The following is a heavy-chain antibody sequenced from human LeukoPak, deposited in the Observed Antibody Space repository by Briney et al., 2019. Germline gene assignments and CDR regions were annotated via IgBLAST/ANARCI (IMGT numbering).Heavy chain of an antibody. J-gene: IGHJ4*02. V-gene: IGHV4-30-4*01. CDR1: GGSISSGDYY. Sequence: SETLSLTCTVSGGSISSGDYYWSWIRQPPGKGLEWIGYIYYSGSTYYSPSLKSRVTISVDTSKNQFSLKLSSATAADTAVYYCARVKWELLLFDYWGQGTLVTVSS. D-gene: IGHD1-26*01. CDR3: ARVKWELLLFDY. CDR2: IYYSGST.